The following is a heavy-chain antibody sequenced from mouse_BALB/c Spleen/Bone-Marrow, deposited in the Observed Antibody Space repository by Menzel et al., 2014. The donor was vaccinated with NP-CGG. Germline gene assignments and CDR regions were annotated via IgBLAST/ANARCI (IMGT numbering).Heavy chain of an antibody. J-gene: IGHJ3*01. V-gene: IGHV5-12-1*01. CDR1: GFAFTSYD. CDR2: ISSGVGST. Sequence: EVKLVESGGGLVKPGGSLKLACAASGFAFTSYDMSWVRQTPEKRLEWVAYISSGVGSTYYPDTVKGRFTISRDNAKNTLHLQMSSLKSEDTAMFYCARRVGRGGFAYWGQGTLVTVSA. CDR3: ARRVGRGGFAY.